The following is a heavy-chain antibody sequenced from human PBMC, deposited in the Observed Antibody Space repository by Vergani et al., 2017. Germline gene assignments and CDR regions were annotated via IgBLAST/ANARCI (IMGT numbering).Heavy chain of an antibody. V-gene: IGHV3-23*01. CDR1: GFTFNHSA. Sequence: EVQLLESGGDLVQPGGSLRLSCAASGFTFNHSAMNWVRQAPGKGLEWVSGISCSGGSTYYAGSVKGRFTISRDSSKNTLYLQMNSLSAGVTAVYYCAKAKPRNSGYDYLYYYHARDVWGQGTTVTVSS. CDR2: ISCSGGST. CDR3: AKAKPRNSGYDYLYYYHARDV. D-gene: IGHD5-12*01. J-gene: IGHJ6*02.